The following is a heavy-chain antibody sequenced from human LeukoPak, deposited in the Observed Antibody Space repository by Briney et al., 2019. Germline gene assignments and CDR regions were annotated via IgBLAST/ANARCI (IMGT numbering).Heavy chain of an antibody. J-gene: IGHJ4*02. Sequence: GGSLRLSCAASGFTFSSYWMSWVRQAPGKGLEWVANIKEDGSEKYNVDSVKGRFTISRDNAKNSLYLQMNSLRAEDTAVYYCARFIRGVTQSSYDSWGQGTLVTVSP. D-gene: IGHD3-10*01. CDR1: GFTFSSYW. CDR2: IKEDGSEK. V-gene: IGHV3-7*01. CDR3: ARFIRGVTQSSYDS.